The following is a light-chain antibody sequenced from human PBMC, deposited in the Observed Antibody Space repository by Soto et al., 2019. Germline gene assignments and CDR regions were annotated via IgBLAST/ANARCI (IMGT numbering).Light chain of an antibody. Sequence: QSALTQPASVSGSPGQSITISCTGTSSDVGDYNYVSWYQQHPGKAPKLIIYGVNNRPSGISNRFSGSKSGNTASLTISGLQAEDEADYYCSSYTSTNTLVFGGGTKLTVL. CDR3: SSYTSTNTLV. J-gene: IGLJ2*01. CDR1: SSDVGDYNY. CDR2: GVN. V-gene: IGLV2-14*01.